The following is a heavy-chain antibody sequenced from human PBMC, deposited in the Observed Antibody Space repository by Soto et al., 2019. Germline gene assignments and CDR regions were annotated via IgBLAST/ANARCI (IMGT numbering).Heavy chain of an antibody. J-gene: IGHJ4*02. D-gene: IGHD6-19*01. CDR2: ISGSGGST. V-gene: IGHV3-23*01. CDR3: AKGRGGWYSVFDY. Sequence: EVQLLESGGGLVQPGGSLRLSCAASGFTFSSYAMRWVRQAPGKGLEWVSAISGSGGSTYYADSVKGRFTISRDNSKNTLYLQMNSLRAEDTAVYYCAKGRGGWYSVFDYWGQGTLVTVSS. CDR1: GFTFSSYA.